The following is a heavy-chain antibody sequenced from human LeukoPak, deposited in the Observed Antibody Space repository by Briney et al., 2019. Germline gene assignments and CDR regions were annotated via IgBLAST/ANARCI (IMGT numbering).Heavy chain of an antibody. CDR3: ARGRYDSSGWYYEFDS. CDR2: INYSGST. Sequence: PSETLSLTCTVSGGSISSSSYYWGWIRQPPGKGLEWIGSINYSGSTYYNPSLKSRVTISVDTSNNKFSLKLTSVTAADTAVYYCARGRYDSSGWYYEFDSWGQGTLVTVSS. J-gene: IGHJ4*02. CDR1: GGSISSSSYY. D-gene: IGHD3-22*01. V-gene: IGHV4-39*01.